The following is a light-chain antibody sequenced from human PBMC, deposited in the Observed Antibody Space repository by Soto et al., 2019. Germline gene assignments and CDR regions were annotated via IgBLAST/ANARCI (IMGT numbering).Light chain of an antibody. Sequence: ETKITQSPSSLSAYVGDRVTITCRASQSISSYLNWYQQKPGKAPKLLIYAASSLQSGVPSRFSGSGSGTDFTLTISSLQPEDFATYYCQQSYSTPWTFGQGTKVEI. CDR2: AAS. CDR3: QQSYSTPWT. V-gene: IGKV1-39*01. CDR1: QSISSY. J-gene: IGKJ1*01.